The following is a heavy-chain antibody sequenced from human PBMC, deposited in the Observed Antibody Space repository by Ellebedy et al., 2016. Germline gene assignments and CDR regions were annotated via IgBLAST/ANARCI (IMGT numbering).Heavy chain of an antibody. CDR1: GFNFSGYT. V-gene: IGHV3-48*02. CDR2: ISSSSSTI. Sequence: GESLKISCVASGFNFSGYTMNWVRQAPGKGLEWVSHISSSSSTIYYADSVKGRFTISRDNAKNSLYLQMNSLRDEDTAVYYCARNYRSPIAARRGYYYGMDVWGQGTTVTVSS. D-gene: IGHD6-6*01. CDR3: ARNYRSPIAARRGYYYGMDV. J-gene: IGHJ6*02.